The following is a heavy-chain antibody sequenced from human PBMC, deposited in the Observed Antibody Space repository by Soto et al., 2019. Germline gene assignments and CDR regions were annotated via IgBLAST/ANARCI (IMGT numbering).Heavy chain of an antibody. V-gene: IGHV1-3*01. CDR1: GYTFTSYA. CDR2: INAGNGNT. J-gene: IGHJ6*02. Sequence: ASVKVSCKASGYTFTSYAMHWVRQAPGQRLEWMGWINAGNGNTKYSQKFQGRVTITRDTSASTAYMELSSLRSEDTAVYYCARDPSNYYDSSGYHYYYYGMDVRGQGTTVTVSS. D-gene: IGHD3-22*01. CDR3: ARDPSNYYDSSGYHYYYYGMDV.